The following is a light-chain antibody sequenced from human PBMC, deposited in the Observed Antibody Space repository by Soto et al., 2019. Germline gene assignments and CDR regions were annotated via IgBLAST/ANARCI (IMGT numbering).Light chain of an antibody. CDR3: SSYAGSSNV. CDR2: EVN. J-gene: IGLJ1*01. Sequence: QSALTQPASVSGSPGQSITISCTGTSADIGFYDYVSWYQQYPGKAPNLLIYEVNKRPSGVPDRFSGSKSGNTASLTVSGLQAEDEADYYCSSYAGSSNVFGTGTKLTVL. CDR1: SADIGFYDY. V-gene: IGLV2-8*01.